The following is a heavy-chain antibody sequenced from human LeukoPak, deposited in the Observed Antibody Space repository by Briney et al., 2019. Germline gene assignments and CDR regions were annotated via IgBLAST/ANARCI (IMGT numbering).Heavy chain of an antibody. CDR3: ATYSSRKDYFDY. CDR1: GFTFSSYA. Sequence: PGGSLRLSCAASGFTFSSYAMHWVRQAPGKGLEWVAVISYDGSNKYYADSVKGRFTISRDNSKNTLYLQMNSLRAEDTAVYYCATYSSRKDYFDYWGQGTLVTVSS. CDR2: ISYDGSNK. D-gene: IGHD6-13*01. J-gene: IGHJ4*02. V-gene: IGHV3-30-3*01.